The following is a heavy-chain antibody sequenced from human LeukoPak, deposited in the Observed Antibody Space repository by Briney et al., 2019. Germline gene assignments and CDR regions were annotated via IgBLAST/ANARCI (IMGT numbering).Heavy chain of an antibody. CDR2: IIPIFGTA. J-gene: IGHJ4*02. D-gene: IGHD6-19*01. CDR1: GGTFSSYA. Sequence: ASVKVSCKASGGTFSSYAISWVRQAPGQGLEWMGGIIPIFGTANYAQKFQGRVTITADESTSTAYMELSSLRSEDTAVYYCARDPSSSGWPHFDYWGQGTLVTVSS. CDR3: ARDPSSSGWPHFDY. V-gene: IGHV1-69*01.